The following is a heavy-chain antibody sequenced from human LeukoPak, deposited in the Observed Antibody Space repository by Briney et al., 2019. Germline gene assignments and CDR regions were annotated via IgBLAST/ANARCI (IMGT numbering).Heavy chain of an antibody. CDR3: ARDLSFPSSRWLGPRYYYYYGMDV. CDR1: GFTFSSYA. CDR2: ISYDGSNK. D-gene: IGHD6-19*01. V-gene: IGHV3-30-3*01. J-gene: IGHJ6*02. Sequence: GGSLRLSCAASGFTFSSYAMHWVRQAPGRGLEWVAVISYDGSNKYYAGSVKGRFTISRDNSKNTLYLQMNSLRAEDTAVYYCARDLSFPSSRWLGPRYYYYYGMDVWGQGTTVTVSS.